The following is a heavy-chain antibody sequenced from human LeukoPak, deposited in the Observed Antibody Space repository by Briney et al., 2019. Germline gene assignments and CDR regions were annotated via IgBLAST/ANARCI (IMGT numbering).Heavy chain of an antibody. Sequence: ASVTVSFTASGYPLSAHFLNWVRQAPGQGLEWMGNIDTTTGNPRYAQDFTGRFVFSLDTSVSTAYLQITSLKADDTAAYYCVRGTPTPGMDYWGQGTQVTVSS. CDR1: GYPLSAHF. CDR2: IDTTTGNP. CDR3: VRGTPTPGMDY. V-gene: IGHV7-4-1*02. D-gene: IGHD3-10*01. J-gene: IGHJ4*02.